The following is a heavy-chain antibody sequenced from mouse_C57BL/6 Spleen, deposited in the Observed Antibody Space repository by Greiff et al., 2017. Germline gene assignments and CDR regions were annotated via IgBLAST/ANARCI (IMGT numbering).Heavy chain of an antibody. D-gene: IGHD2-3*01. J-gene: IGHJ3*01. CDR1: GFTFNTYA. CDR2: IRRKSSNSAT. V-gene: IGHV10-3*01. Sequence: EVQVVESGGGLVQPKGSLKLSCAASGFTFNTYAMHWVRPAPGKGLEWVARIRRKSSNSATYYADSVKDRFTISRDDSQSRLDVQLNNLKTGDTAMYYCVRDRECGYLAWFSYWGQGTRVTVSA. CDR3: VRDRECGYLAWFSY.